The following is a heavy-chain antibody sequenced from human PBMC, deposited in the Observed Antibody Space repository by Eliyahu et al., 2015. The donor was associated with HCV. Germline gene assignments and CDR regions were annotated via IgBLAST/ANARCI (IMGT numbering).Heavy chain of an antibody. CDR3: ASHPRYSGSYGVIHFDY. Sequence: QVQLQESGPGLVKPSQTLSLTCTVSGGSISSGGYYWSWIRQHPGKGLEWIGYTYSSGSTYYNPSLKSRVTISVDTSKNQFSLKLSSVTAADTAVYYCASHPRYSGSYGVIHFDYWGQGTLVTVSS. V-gene: IGHV4-31*03. CDR1: GGSISSGGYY. J-gene: IGHJ4*02. D-gene: IGHD1-26*01. CDR2: TYSSGST.